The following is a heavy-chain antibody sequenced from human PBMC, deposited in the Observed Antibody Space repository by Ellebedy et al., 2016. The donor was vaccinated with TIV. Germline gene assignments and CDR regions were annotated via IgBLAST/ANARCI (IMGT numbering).Heavy chain of an antibody. J-gene: IGHJ4*02. V-gene: IGHV3-21*01. CDR1: GFTFSSYS. D-gene: IGHD1-26*01. CDR3: AADQWEPRGY. Sequence: GESLKISCAASGFTFSSYSMNWVRQAPGKGLEWVSSISSSSSYIYYADSVKGRFTISRDNAKNSLYLQMNSLRAEDTAVYYCAADQWEPRGYWGQGTLVTFSS. CDR2: ISSSSSYI.